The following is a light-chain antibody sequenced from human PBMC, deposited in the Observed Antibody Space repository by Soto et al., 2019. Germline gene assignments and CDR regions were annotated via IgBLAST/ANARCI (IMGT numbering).Light chain of an antibody. CDR3: QQYGTSPPT. CDR2: GAS. V-gene: IGKV3-20*01. Sequence: EIVLTQSPGTLSLSPGERATLSCRASQSVSRNSLAWYQQKPGQAPRLLIYGASSRATDIPDRFSGSGSGTDFTLIVSRLEPEDFAVYFCQQYGTSPPTFGRGTKVDIK. J-gene: IGKJ3*01. CDR1: QSVSRNS.